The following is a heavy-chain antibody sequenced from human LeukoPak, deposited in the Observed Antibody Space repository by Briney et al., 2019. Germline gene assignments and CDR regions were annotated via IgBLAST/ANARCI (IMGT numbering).Heavy chain of an antibody. V-gene: IGHV4-39*01. CDR2: IYYSGST. CDR1: GGSISSSSYY. Sequence: SSETLFLTCTVSGGSISSSSYYWGWIRQPPGKGLEWIGTIYYSGSTYYNPSLKSRVTMSVDTSKNQFSLKLSSVTAADTALYYCASYYDSSGFAFDIWGQGTMVTVSS. D-gene: IGHD3-22*01. J-gene: IGHJ3*02. CDR3: ASYYDSSGFAFDI.